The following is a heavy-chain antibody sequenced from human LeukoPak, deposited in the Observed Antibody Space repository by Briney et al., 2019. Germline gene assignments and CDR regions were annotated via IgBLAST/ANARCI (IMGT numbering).Heavy chain of an antibody. D-gene: IGHD5/OR15-5a*01. V-gene: IGHV1-8*03. J-gene: IGHJ3*02. CDR2: MNPNSGNT. CDR1: GYTFTSYD. CDR3: ARERIYLRNDAFDI. Sequence: ASVKVSCKASGYTFTSYDINWVRQATGQGLEWMGWMNPNSGNTGYAQKFQGRVTITRNTSISTAYMELSSLRSDDTAVYYCARERIYLRNDAFDIWGQGTMVTVSS.